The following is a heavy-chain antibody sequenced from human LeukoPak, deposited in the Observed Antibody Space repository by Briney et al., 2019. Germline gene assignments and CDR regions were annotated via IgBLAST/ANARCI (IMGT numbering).Heavy chain of an antibody. CDR1: SFYFSSYA. V-gene: IGHV3-23*01. CDR3: AKGAIPARSGPTPYYFDS. J-gene: IGHJ4*02. Sequence: AGSLRLSCADSSFYFSSYAMSWVRHAPATELEGLSAIRASGSTTYYADSVNGRFTISRDNSKNTLCQQMDSLTAEDTAVYYCAKGAIPARSGPTPYYFDSRGQGTLVTVSS. CDR2: IRASGSTT. D-gene: IGHD6-6*01.